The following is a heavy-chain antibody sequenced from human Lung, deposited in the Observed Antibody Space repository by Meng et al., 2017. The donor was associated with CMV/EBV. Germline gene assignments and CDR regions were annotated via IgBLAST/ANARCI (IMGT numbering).Heavy chain of an antibody. D-gene: IGHD3-10*02. CDR2: IYWNGDE. CDR1: GLSLTTRGAG. V-gene: IGHV2-5*01. J-gene: IGHJ4*02. CDR3: ANPARQYSSGIYYVPFDY. Sequence: SGPXLVXPTQTLTLTCSLSGLSLTTRGAGVGWIRQPPGKALEWLALIYWNGDERYSPSMKNRVTITKDNSGSRVGLTMTNLNPADTAAYFCANPARQYSSGIYYVPFDYWGQGTVVTVPS.